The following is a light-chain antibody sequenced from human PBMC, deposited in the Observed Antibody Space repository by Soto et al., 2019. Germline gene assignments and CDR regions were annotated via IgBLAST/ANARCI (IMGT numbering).Light chain of an antibody. CDR3: QQYYSTPYT. V-gene: IGKV4-1*01. J-gene: IGKJ2*01. CDR1: QSVFNSSNNKNY. Sequence: DIVMTQSPDSLAVSLDERATINCKSSQSVFNSSNNKNYLAWYQQKPGQTPKLPIYWASTRKSGVPDRFSGSGSETDFTLTISSLQAEDVAVYYCQQYYSTPYTFGQGTKLEIK. CDR2: WAS.